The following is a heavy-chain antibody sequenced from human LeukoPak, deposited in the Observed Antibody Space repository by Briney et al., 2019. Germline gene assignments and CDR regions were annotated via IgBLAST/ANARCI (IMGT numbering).Heavy chain of an antibody. D-gene: IGHD4-23*01. CDR2: IIPIFGTA. CDR3: ARDPQDYGGNSGNY. CDR1: GYTFASYA. Sequence: SVKVSCKASGYTFASYAISWVRQAPGQGLEWMGGIIPIFGTANYAQKFQGRVTVTADESTSTAYMELSSLRSEDTAVYYCARDPQDYGGNSGNYWGQGTLVTVSS. V-gene: IGHV1-69*13. J-gene: IGHJ4*02.